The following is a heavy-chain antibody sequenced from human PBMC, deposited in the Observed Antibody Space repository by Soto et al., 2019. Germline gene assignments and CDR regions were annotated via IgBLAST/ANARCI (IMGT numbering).Heavy chain of an antibody. V-gene: IGHV4-39*01. CDR2: IYYSGST. CDR1: GCSISSSIYY. J-gene: IGHJ6*02. CDR3: AGDIRSGWYLGYYYYYYGMDV. Sequence: PSETLSLTCPVSGCSISSSIYYWGWIRQPPGKGLEWIGSIYYSGSTYYNPSLKSRVTISVDTSKNQFSLKLSSVTAADTAVYYCAGDIRSGWYLGYYYYYYGMDVWGQGTTVTVSS. D-gene: IGHD6-19*01.